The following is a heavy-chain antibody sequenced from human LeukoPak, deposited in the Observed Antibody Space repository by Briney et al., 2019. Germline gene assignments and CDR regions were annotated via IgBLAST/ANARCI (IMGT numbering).Heavy chain of an antibody. Sequence: GGSLRLPCAASGFTFSSYAMSWVRQAPGKGLEWVSAISGSGGSTYYADSVKGRFTISRDNSKNTLYLQMDSLRAEDTAVYYCAKDQLLWFGEPTVGAFDIWGQGTMVTVSS. CDR1: GFTFSSYA. J-gene: IGHJ3*02. CDR2: ISGSGGST. D-gene: IGHD3-10*01. CDR3: AKDQLLWFGEPTVGAFDI. V-gene: IGHV3-23*01.